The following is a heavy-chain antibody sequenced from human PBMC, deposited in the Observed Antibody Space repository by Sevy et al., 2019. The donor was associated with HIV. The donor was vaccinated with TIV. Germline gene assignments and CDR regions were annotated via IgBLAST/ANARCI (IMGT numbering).Heavy chain of an antibody. Sequence: GGSLRLSCAASVFTFSSHGRHWVRQAPGKGLEWVAVISYDGSYKSYGDSVKGRFTISRDDSKNTLYLQMNSLRPEDTAVYYCARDSGYSINWYPAYWGQGTLVTVSS. J-gene: IGHJ4*02. V-gene: IGHV3-30*03. CDR3: ARDSGYSINWYPAY. D-gene: IGHD6-13*01. CDR1: VFTFSSHG. CDR2: ISYDGSYK.